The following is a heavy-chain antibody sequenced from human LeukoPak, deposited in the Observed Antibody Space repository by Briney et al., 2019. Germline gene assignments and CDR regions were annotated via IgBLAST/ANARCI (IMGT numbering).Heavy chain of an antibody. CDR2: IYYSGST. Sequence: SETLSLTCTVSGGSISSYYWSWIRQPPGKGLEWIGYIYYSGSTNYNPSLKSRVTISLDTSKNQFSLKLSSVTAADTAVYYCARGDDFWSGYPFDYWGQGTLVTVSS. J-gene: IGHJ4*02. CDR1: GGSISSYY. CDR3: ARGDDFWSGYPFDY. V-gene: IGHV4-59*12. D-gene: IGHD3-3*01.